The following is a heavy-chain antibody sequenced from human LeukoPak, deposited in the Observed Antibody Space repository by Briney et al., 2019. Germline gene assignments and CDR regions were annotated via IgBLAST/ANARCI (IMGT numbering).Heavy chain of an antibody. CDR3: ARGRAGYYDSSVPALNWFDP. Sequence: SETLSLTCAVYGGSFSVYYWRWIGHPPGKGREWIGEINDSGSTNYKPSLKSRVTISVDTSKNQFSLKLSSVTAADTAVYCCARGRAGYYDSSVPALNWFDPWGQGTLVTVSS. V-gene: IGHV4-34*01. CDR1: GGSFSVYY. J-gene: IGHJ5*02. D-gene: IGHD3-22*01. CDR2: INDSGST.